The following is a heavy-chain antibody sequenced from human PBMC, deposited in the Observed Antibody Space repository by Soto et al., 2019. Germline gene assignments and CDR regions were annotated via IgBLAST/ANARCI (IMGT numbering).Heavy chain of an antibody. D-gene: IGHD1-26*01. CDR1: GFTFSGYA. V-gene: IGHV3-73*01. CDR3: NRLGRLEPYSVEGFDYYYYGMDV. J-gene: IGHJ6*02. CDR2: IRSKANSYAT. Sequence: PGGSLRLSCAAYGFTFSGYAMLWVSQASGKGMEWVGRIRSKANSYATAYAASVKGRFNISRDDSKNTAYLQMNSLTTEYTAVYYCNRLGRLEPYSVEGFDYYYYGMDVWGQGTTVTVSS.